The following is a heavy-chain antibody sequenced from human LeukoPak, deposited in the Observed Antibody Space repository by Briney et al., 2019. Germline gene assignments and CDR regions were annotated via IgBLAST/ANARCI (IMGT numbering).Heavy chain of an antibody. V-gene: IGHV1-2*02. D-gene: IGHD2-15*01. CDR2: INPNGGGT. CDR3: ASIGWWELQASFDY. Sequence: ASVKVSCKASGYTFTGYYMHWVRQAPGQGLEWMGWINPNGGGTNYARKFQGRVTMTRDTSISTAYMELSRLRSDDTAVYYCASIGWWELQASFDYWGQGTLVTVSS. CDR1: GYTFTGYY. J-gene: IGHJ4*02.